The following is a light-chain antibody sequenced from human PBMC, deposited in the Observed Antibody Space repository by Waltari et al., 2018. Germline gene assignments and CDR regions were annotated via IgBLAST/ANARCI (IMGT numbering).Light chain of an antibody. V-gene: IGKV3-11*01. CDR1: QSVSSN. Sequence: ELVLTQSPATLSLSPGERATLSCRASQSVSSNLAWYQQKPGQTPRLLIYAASNRATGIPARFSGSGSGTDFTLTISSLEPEDFAVYYCQQRSSWPELTFGPGTKVDIK. J-gene: IGKJ3*01. CDR3: QQRSSWPELT. CDR2: AAS.